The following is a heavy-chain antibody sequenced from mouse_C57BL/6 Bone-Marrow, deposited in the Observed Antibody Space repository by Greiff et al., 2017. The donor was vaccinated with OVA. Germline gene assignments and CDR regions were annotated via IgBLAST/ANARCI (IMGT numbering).Heavy chain of an antibody. CDR2: IYPGSGNT. V-gene: IGHV1-76*01. D-gene: IGHD2-1*01. Sequence: QVQLKQSGAELVRPGASVKLSCKASGYTFTDYYINWVKQRPGQGLEWIARIYPGSGNTYYNEKFKGKATLTAEKSSSTAYMQLSSLTSEDSAVYFCANIYYGNWKYFDVWGTGTTVTVSS. J-gene: IGHJ1*03. CDR1: GYTFTDYY. CDR3: ANIYYGNWKYFDV.